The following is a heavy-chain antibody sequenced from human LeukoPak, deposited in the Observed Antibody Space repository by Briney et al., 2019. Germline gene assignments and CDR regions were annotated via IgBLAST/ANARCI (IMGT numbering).Heavy chain of an antibody. Sequence: GGSLRLSCAASGFTFSSYAMSWVRQAPGKGLEWVSAISGSGSSTYYADSVKGRFTISRDNSKNTLYLQMNSLRAEDTAVYYCAKDLCSGGSCYVADYWGQGTLVTVSS. J-gene: IGHJ4*02. D-gene: IGHD2-15*01. CDR2: ISGSGSST. CDR1: GFTFSSYA. V-gene: IGHV3-23*01. CDR3: AKDLCSGGSCYVADY.